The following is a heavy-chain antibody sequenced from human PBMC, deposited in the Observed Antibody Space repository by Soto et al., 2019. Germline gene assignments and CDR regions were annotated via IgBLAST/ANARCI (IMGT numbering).Heavy chain of an antibody. Sequence: QLQLQESGPGLVKPSETLSLTCTVSGGSITSDGHYWGWIRQPPGKGLEWIGNIYYSGSTYSNPSLRSRVTISVDTSKKQFSLKLSSVTAADTAIYYCARLGTPGYSSAYHDCWGQGTLVTVSS. D-gene: IGHD6-19*01. V-gene: IGHV4-39*01. CDR3: ARLGTPGYSSAYHDC. J-gene: IGHJ4*02. CDR2: IYYSGST. CDR1: GGSITSDGHY.